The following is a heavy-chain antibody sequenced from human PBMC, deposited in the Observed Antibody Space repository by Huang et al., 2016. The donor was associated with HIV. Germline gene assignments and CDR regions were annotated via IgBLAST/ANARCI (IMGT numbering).Heavy chain of an antibody. J-gene: IGHJ5*02. CDR1: GGSLSGYY. CDR3: ARDATKNPRGWFDP. V-gene: IGHV4-34*02. Sequence: QVHLQQWGAGLLKSAETLSLTCAVYGGSLSGYYWSWLSQTPGKGLEWLGEINHLGSPNYNPSLKSRVSISMDGSKKQFSLKLRSISDADTAVYFCARDATKNPRGWFDPWGQGTLVTVSS. D-gene: IGHD3-10*01. CDR2: INHLGSP.